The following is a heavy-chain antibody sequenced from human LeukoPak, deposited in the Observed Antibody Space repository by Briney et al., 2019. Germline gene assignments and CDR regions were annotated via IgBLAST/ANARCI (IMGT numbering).Heavy chain of an antibody. D-gene: IGHD3-10*01. CDR2: IRFDGSNK. CDR1: GFTFSSYG. Sequence: PGGSLRLSCAASGFTFSSYGMHWVRQAPGKGLEWVAFIRFDGSNKYYADSVKGRFTISRDNSKNTLYLQMNSLRAEDTAVYHCAKKMVRGVRGADTAMVTDYWGQGTRVTVSS. CDR3: AKKMVRGVRGADTAMVTDY. J-gene: IGHJ4*02. V-gene: IGHV3-30*02.